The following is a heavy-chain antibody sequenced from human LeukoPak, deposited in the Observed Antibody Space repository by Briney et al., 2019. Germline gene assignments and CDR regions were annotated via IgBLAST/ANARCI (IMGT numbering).Heavy chain of an antibody. J-gene: IGHJ4*02. CDR1: GYSISSGYY. Sequence: PSETLSLTCAVSGYSISSGYYWGWIQQPPGKGLEWIGSIYHSGSTYYNSSLKSRVTISVDTSKNQFSLKLSSVTAADTAVYYCARLSAYYYALDYWGQGTLVTVSS. D-gene: IGHD3-22*01. CDR3: ARLSAYYYALDY. CDR2: IYHSGST. V-gene: IGHV4-38-2*01.